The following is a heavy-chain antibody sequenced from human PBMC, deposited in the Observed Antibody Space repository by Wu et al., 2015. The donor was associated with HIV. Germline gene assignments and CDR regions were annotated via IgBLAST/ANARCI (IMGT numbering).Heavy chain of an antibody. Sequence: QVQLVQSGAEVKKPGSSVKVSCKASGGTFSNYAISWVRQAPGQGLEWVGGIIPIFDTSNYAQKFQGRVTITADESTNIAYMEVSSLTSEDTAVYYCARGNWDTAMARHFYYYYMDVWGKGTTVTVSS. J-gene: IGHJ6*03. D-gene: IGHD5-18*01. V-gene: IGHV1-69*12. CDR2: IIPIFDTS. CDR3: ARGNWDTAMARHFYYYYMDV. CDR1: GGTFSNYA.